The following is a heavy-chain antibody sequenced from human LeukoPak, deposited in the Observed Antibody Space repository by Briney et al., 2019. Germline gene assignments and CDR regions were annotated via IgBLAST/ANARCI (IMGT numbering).Heavy chain of an antibody. D-gene: IGHD5-18*01. Sequence: SETLSLTCTVSGGSISSYYWSWIRQPPGKGLEWIGYIYYSGSANYNPSLKSRVTISVDTSKNQFSLKLSSVTAADTAVYYCASSRRGYSYGYDYWGQGTLVTVSS. V-gene: IGHV4-59*01. CDR3: ASSRRGYSYGYDY. CDR2: IYYSGSA. CDR1: GGSISSYY. J-gene: IGHJ4*02.